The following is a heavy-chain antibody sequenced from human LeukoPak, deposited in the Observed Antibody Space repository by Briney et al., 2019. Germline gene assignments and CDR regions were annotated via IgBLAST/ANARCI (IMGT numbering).Heavy chain of an antibody. J-gene: IGHJ6*02. D-gene: IGHD2-8*01. CDR3: ARQKRDRLTYYYYGMDV. Sequence: PSETLSLTCTVSGGSISSYYWSWIRQPPGKGLEWIGYVSYSGTPDYNPSLKSRVTISLDTSRNQFSLQLSSVTAADTAEYYCARQKRDRLTYYYYGMDVWGQGTTVTVSS. CDR2: VSYSGTP. V-gene: IGHV4-59*08. CDR1: GGSISSYY.